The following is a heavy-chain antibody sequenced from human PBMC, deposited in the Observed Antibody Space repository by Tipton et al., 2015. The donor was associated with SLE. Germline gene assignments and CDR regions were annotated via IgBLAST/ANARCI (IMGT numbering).Heavy chain of an antibody. J-gene: IGHJ4*02. CDR3: AREGDYGDFSPH. D-gene: IGHD4-17*01. V-gene: IGHV4-4*02. Sequence: TLSLTCAVSGGSISSSNWWSWVRQPPGKGLEWIGSIYYSGSTYYNPSLKSRVTISVDTSKNQFSLKLSSVTAADTAVYYCAREGDYGDFSPHWGQGTLVTVSS. CDR2: IYYSGST. CDR1: GGSISSSNW.